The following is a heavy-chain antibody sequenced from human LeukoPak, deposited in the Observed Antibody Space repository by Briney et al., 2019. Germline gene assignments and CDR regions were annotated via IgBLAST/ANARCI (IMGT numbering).Heavy chain of an antibody. D-gene: IGHD3-22*01. CDR2: ISSSSSTI. CDR1: GFTFSSYS. J-gene: IGHJ4*02. V-gene: IGHV3-48*01. CDR3: ARDPSDAYYYDSSAHRGGY. Sequence: GGSLRLSCAASGFTFSSYSMNWVRQAPGKGLEWVSYISSSSSTIYYADSVKGRFTISRDNSKNTLYLQMNSLRAEDTAVYYCARDPSDAYYYDSSAHRGGYWGQGTLVTVSS.